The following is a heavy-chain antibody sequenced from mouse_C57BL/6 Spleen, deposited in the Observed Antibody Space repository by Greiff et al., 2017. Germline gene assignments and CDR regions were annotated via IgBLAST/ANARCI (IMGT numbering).Heavy chain of an antibody. CDR3: AGGGLYAMDY. CDR2: IYPGDGDT. CDR1: GYAFSSSW. V-gene: IGHV1-82*01. J-gene: IGHJ4*01. Sequence: QVQLQQSGPELVKPGASVKISCKASGYAFSSSWMNWVKQRPGTGLEWIGRIYPGDGDTNYNGKFKGKATLTADKSSSTAYMQLSSLTSEDSAVYFCAGGGLYAMDYWGQGTSVTVSS.